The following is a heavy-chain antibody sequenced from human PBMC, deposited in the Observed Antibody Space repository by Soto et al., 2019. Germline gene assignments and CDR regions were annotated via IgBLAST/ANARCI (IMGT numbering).Heavy chain of an antibody. CDR1: EFTFSDYY. D-gene: IGHD5-12*01. Sequence: QVQLVESGGGLVRPGESLRLSCAASEFTFSDYYMSWIRQAPGKGLEWVSYISSSGNTIYYADSVKGRFSISRDNAKNSLYVQMNSLSAEDTAVYYCARRYSGGRAFDICGQGTMVTVSS. CDR2: ISSSGNTI. CDR3: ARRYSGGRAFDI. J-gene: IGHJ3*02. V-gene: IGHV3-11*01.